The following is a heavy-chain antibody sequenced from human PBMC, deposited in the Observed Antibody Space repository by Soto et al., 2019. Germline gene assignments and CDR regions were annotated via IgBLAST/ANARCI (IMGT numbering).Heavy chain of an antibody. J-gene: IGHJ6*02. CDR3: ARDEYGGDSGYAMDV. V-gene: IGHV1-18*01. D-gene: IGHD2-21*02. CDR1: GYTFTRHG. CDR2: INTYNGDT. Sequence: QVELVQSGAEVKKPGASVKVSCKASGYTFTRHGISWVRQAPGQGLEWIGWINTYNGDTSYAQKLQGRVTMTTDTSTGTAYLELRSLTSDDTAVFYCARDEYGGDSGYAMDVWGQGTTVTVSS.